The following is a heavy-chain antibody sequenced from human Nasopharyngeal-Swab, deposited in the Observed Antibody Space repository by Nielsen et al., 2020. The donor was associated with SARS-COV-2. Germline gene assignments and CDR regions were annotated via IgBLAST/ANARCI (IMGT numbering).Heavy chain of an antibody. Sequence: GGSLRLSCAASGFTFSSYSMNWVRQAPGKGLEWVSSISSSSSYIYCADSVKGRFTISRDNAKNSLYLQMNSLRAEDTALYYCATLGGYSGYDSEYGMDVWGQGTTVTVSS. D-gene: IGHD5-12*01. V-gene: IGHV3-21*04. J-gene: IGHJ6*02. CDR3: ATLGGYSGYDSEYGMDV. CDR2: ISSSSSYI. CDR1: GFTFSSYS.